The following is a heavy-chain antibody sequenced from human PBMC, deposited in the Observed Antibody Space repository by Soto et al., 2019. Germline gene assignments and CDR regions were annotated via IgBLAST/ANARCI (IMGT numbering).Heavy chain of an antibody. CDR1: GGSISSSSYY. CDR2: IYYSGST. V-gene: IGHV4-39*01. CDR3: ARRTYCSGGSCYEEPFFDY. Sequence: ASETLSLTCTVSGGSISSSSYYWGWILQPPGKGLEWIGSIYYSGSTYYNPSLKSRVTISVDTSKNQFSLKLSSVTAADTAVYYCARRTYCSGGSCYEEPFFDYWGQGTLVTVSS. J-gene: IGHJ4*02. D-gene: IGHD2-15*01.